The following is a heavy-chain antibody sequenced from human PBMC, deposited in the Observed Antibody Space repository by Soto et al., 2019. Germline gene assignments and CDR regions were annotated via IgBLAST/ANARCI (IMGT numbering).Heavy chain of an antibody. D-gene: IGHD3-16*01. V-gene: IGHV1-8*01. CDR3: ARMETFGSLNWFDP. CDR2: MNPGSGDT. Sequence: ASVKVSCRASGYSFTNNDGSWVRKATGQGLEWMGWMNPGSGDTGYARKLQGRVTMTRDISIATAYMELSSLRSDDTAIYYCARMETFGSLNWFDPWGQGTLVTVSS. CDR1: GYSFTNND. J-gene: IGHJ5*02.